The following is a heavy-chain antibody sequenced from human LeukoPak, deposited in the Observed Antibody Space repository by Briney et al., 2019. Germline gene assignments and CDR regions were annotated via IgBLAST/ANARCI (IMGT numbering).Heavy chain of an antibody. CDR3: ASGAGIAAPGTYDAFDI. Sequence: GESLQISCKGSGYSFTTYWIGWVRHMPGKGLESMGIIYPGDSDTKYSPSFQGQVTISADRSISTAYLQWSSLKASDTAMYYCASGAGIAAPGTYDAFDIWGQGTMVTVSS. D-gene: IGHD6-13*01. V-gene: IGHV5-51*01. CDR2: IYPGDSDT. CDR1: GYSFTTYW. J-gene: IGHJ3*02.